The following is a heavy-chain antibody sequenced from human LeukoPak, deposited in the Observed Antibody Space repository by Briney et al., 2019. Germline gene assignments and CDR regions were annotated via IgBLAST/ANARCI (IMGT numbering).Heavy chain of an antibody. D-gene: IGHD3-3*01. V-gene: IGHV3-30*18. CDR3: AKHHVRYYDFWSGYQS. J-gene: IGHJ4*02. CDR2: IPYDGSNK. Sequence: PGGSLRLSCAASGFTFSSYGMHWVRQAPGKGLEWVAVIPYDGSNKYYADSVKGRFTISRDNSKNTLYLQMNSLRAEDTAVYYCAKHHVRYYDFWSGYQSWGQGTLVTVSS. CDR1: GFTFSSYG.